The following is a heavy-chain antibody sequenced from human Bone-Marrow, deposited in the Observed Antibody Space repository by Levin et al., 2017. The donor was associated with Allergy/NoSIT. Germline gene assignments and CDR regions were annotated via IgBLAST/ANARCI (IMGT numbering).Heavy chain of an antibody. V-gene: IGHV3-11*01. J-gene: IGHJ3*02. CDR1: GFDFGAYY. CDR2: ISSEVLTT. CDR3: AATTFHFDARGPKPDGFEM. Sequence: LSLTCEASGFDFGAYYMSWIRQAPGKGLEWLASISSEVLTTYYRESVRGRFTITRDNGKESAYLQMNSLRPEDTAVYFCAATTFHFDARGPKPDGFEMWGPGTMVTVSS. D-gene: IGHD5-24*01.